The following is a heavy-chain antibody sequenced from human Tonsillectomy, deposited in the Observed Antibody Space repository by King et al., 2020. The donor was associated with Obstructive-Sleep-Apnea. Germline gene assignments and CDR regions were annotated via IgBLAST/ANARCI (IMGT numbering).Heavy chain of an antibody. D-gene: IGHD4-17*01. CDR3: ATVMSTETCFDY. J-gene: IGHJ4*02. Sequence: VQLVESGGGLVQPGGSLRLSCAASGFTFSSYAMSWVRQAPGKRLEWVSTISVSGGTTYYADSVKGRFTVSRDNSQNTLSLQMNSLRAEDTAVYYCATVMSTETCFDYWGQGTLVTVSS. CDR1: GFTFSSYA. CDR2: ISVSGGTT. V-gene: IGHV3-23*04.